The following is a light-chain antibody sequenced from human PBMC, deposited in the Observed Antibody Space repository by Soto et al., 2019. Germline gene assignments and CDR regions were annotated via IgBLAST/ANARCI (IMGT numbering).Light chain of an antibody. J-gene: IGKJ1*01. Sequence: IVMTQSPGSLSVSPGEGATLSCRASQSVSSSYLAWYQKKPGQDPRMLIYDASNRATGIPARFSGSGSGTDFNLTISSLETEDFAVYYCQQRSNWRWTFGQGTKVDIK. CDR3: QQRSNWRWT. V-gene: IGKV3D-20*02. CDR2: DAS. CDR1: QSVSSSY.